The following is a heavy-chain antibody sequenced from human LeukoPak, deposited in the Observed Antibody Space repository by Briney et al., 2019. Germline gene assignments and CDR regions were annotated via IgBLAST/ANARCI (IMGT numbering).Heavy chain of an antibody. J-gene: IGHJ6*04. CDR3: ARGTGYLAYYFYAMDV. Sequence: PSETLSLTCAVSGYYISSGYFWGWIRQPPGKGLEWIGSIDHSGRIYYNPSLKSRVTISADTTKNQFSLRLSSVTAADTAVYHCARGTGYLAYYFYAMDVWGKGTTVTVSS. CDR1: GYYISSGYF. D-gene: IGHD3/OR15-3a*01. V-gene: IGHV4-38-2*01. CDR2: IDHSGRI.